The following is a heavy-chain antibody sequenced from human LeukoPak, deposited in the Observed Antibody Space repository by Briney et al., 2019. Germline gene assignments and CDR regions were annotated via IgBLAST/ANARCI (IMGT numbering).Heavy chain of an antibody. CDR1: GYNLTNYW. Sequence: GESLQISGMCSGYNLTNYWISWVRQMPGKRLEWMGRIDPSDSYTNYNPSFRGHITISADKSSSTAYLHWSSLKASDTAMYFCARQCSGSDYYFPYWGRRILVTVSS. CDR3: ARQCSGSDYYFPY. V-gene: IGHV5-10-1*01. CDR2: IDPSDSYT. D-gene: IGHD5-12*01. J-gene: IGHJ4*02.